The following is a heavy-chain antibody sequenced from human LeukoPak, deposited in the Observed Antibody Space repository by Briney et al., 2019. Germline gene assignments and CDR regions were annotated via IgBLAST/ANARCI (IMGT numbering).Heavy chain of an antibody. CDR2: IDSDGISI. D-gene: IGHD1-26*01. CDR1: GFTFDTYA. CDR3: TRGVGARAFDH. Sequence: PGGSLRLSCAASGFTFDTYALTWVRQAPGKGLVWVSRIDSDGISINYADSVKGRFTISRDNAKNTLYLQMNSLRAEDTAVYYCTRGVGARAFDHWGQGTPVTVSS. V-gene: IGHV3-74*01. J-gene: IGHJ4*02.